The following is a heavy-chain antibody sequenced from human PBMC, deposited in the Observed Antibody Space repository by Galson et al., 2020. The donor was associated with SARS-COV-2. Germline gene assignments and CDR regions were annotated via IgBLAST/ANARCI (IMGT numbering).Heavy chain of an antibody. V-gene: IGHV5-51*01. CDR1: GYSFTRYW. Sequence: ESLKIPCQGTGYSFTRYWIALVRHIPGKGLAWMGNIYPGYSDTRYSPSFQGQVTISADQSNSTAYLQWSSLKASDTGMYYCARSTTLTTDFDYWGQGTLVTVSS. J-gene: IGHJ4*02. CDR2: IYPGYSDT. CDR3: ARSTTLTTDFDY. D-gene: IGHD4-17*01.